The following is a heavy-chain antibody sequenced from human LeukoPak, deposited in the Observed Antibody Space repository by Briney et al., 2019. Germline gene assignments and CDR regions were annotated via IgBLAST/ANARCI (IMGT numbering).Heavy chain of an antibody. CDR1: GGSISSGSYY. D-gene: IGHD3-10*01. J-gene: IGHJ4*02. CDR3: ARAIWFGESPFDY. V-gene: IGHV4-61*02. Sequence: SETLSLTCTVSGGSISSGSYYWSWIRQPAGKGLEWIGRIYTSGSTNYNPSLKSRVAISVDTSKNQFSLKLSSVTAADTAVYYCARAIWFGESPFDYWGQGTLVTVSS. CDR2: IYTSGST.